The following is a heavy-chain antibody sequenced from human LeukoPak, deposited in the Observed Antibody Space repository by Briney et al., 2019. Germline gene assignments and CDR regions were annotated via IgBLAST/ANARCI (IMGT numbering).Heavy chain of an antibody. D-gene: IGHD2-15*01. V-gene: IGHV4-4*07. CDR3: ARDCSGATCYSGAFDI. CDR1: GGSISSYY. J-gene: IGHJ3*02. CDR2: IYKSGSI. Sequence: PSETLSLTCTVSGGSISSYYWSWIRQPAGKGLEWIGRIYKSGSIDYNPSLRSRVTMSLDMSKNQFSLKLNSVTAADTAVYYCARDCSGATCYSGAFDIWGQGTMVTVSS.